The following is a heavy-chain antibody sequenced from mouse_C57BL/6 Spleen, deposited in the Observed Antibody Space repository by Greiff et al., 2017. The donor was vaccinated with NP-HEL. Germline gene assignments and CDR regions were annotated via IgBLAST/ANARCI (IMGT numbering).Heavy chain of an antibody. J-gene: IGHJ3*01. V-gene: IGHV5-17*01. D-gene: IGHD2-4*01. Sequence: EVQLVESGGGLVKPGGSLKLSCAASGFTFSDYGMHWVRQAPEKGLEWVAYISSGSSTIYYADTVKGRFTISRDNAKNTLFLQMTSLRSEDTAMYYCARSLYDYVPFAYWGQGTLVTVSA. CDR2: ISSGSSTI. CDR3: ARSLYDYVPFAY. CDR1: GFTFSDYG.